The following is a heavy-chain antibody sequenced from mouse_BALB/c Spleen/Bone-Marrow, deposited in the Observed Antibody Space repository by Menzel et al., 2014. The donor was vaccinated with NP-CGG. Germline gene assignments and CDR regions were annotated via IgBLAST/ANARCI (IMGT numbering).Heavy chain of an antibody. D-gene: IGHD4-1*01. V-gene: IGHV2-9*02. CDR3: ARGARTGSEAMDY. CDR2: IWAGGST. Sequence: VQLQESGPGLVAPSQCLSITCTVSGFSLTSYGVNWVRQPPGKGLEWLGVIWAGGSTNYNLALMSRLSISKDNSKSTVFLKMNSLQSDDTAVHYCARGARTGSEAMDYWGQGTSVTVSS. CDR1: GFSLTSYG. J-gene: IGHJ4*01.